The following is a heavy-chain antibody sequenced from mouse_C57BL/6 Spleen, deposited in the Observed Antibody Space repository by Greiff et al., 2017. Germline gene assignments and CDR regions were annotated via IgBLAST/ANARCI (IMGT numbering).Heavy chain of an antibody. D-gene: IGHD1-2*01. CDR1: GFTFSDYG. J-gene: IGHJ4*01. Sequence: DVKLVESGGGLVKPGGSLKLSCAASGFTFSDYGMHWVRQAPEKGLEWVAYISSGSSTIYYADTVKGRFTISRDNAKNTLCLQMTSLRSEDTAMYYCARPAGPYAMDYWGQGTSVTVSS. CDR3: ARPAGPYAMDY. V-gene: IGHV5-17*01. CDR2: ISSGSSTI.